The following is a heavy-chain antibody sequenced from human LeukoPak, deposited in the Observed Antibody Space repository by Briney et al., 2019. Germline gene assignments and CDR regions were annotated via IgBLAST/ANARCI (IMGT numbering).Heavy chain of an antibody. Sequence: SETLSLTCAVYGGSFSGYYWSWIRQPPGKGLEWIGEINHSGSTNYNPSLKSRVTISVDTSKNQFSLKLSSVTAADTAVYYCAGGVVVPAATSDVWGQGTTVTVSS. V-gene: IGHV4-34*01. CDR1: GGSFSGYY. CDR2: INHSGST. D-gene: IGHD2-2*01. J-gene: IGHJ6*02. CDR3: AGGVVVPAATSDV.